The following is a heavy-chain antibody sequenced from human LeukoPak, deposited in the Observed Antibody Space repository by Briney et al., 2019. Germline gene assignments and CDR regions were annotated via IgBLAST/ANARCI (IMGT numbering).Heavy chain of an antibody. J-gene: IGHJ4*02. CDR2: INSDGSST. D-gene: IGHD1/OR15-1a*01. CDR3: ARDVWGTFDY. Sequence: SGGSLRLSCAASGLTFSNFWMHWVRQTPGKGLVWVSRINSDGSSTTYADSVKGRFTISRDNAKNTLYLQMNSLRAEDTAVYYCARDVWGTFDYWGQGTLVTVSS. CDR1: GLTFSNFW. V-gene: IGHV3-74*01.